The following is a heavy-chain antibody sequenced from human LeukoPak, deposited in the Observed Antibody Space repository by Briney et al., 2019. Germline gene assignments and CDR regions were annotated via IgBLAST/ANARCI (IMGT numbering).Heavy chain of an antibody. CDR2: INPNSGGT. Sequence: ASVKVSCKASGGTFSSYAISWVRQAPGQGLEWMGWINPNSGGTNYAQKFQGRVTMTRDTSISTAYMELRSLRSDDTAVYYCARDHVSGTEGFDYWGQGSLVTVFS. J-gene: IGHJ4*02. CDR3: ARDHVSGTEGFDY. V-gene: IGHV1-2*02. D-gene: IGHD6-19*01. CDR1: GGTFSSYA.